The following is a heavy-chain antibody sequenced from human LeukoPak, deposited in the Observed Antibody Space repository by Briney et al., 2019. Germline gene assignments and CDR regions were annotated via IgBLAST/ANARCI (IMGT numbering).Heavy chain of an antibody. CDR2: INNDGSST. D-gene: IGHD4-11*01. J-gene: IGHJ4*02. Sequence: PGGSLRLSCAVSGFSFSGYGMHWVRQAPGKGLVWVSRINNDGSSTSYADSVKGRFTISRDNAKSTLSLQMNSLRAEDTAFYYCARDDYSYFDFWGLGTLVTVSS. V-gene: IGHV3-74*01. CDR1: GFSFSGYG. CDR3: ARDDYSYFDF.